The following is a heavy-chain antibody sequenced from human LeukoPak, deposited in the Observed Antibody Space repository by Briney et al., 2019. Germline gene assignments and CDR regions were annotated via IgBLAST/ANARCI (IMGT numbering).Heavy chain of an antibody. Sequence: SETLSLTCTVSGGSISSYYWSWIRQPSGKGLEWIGYIYYSGSTNYNPSLKSRVTISVDTSKNQFSLKLSSVTAADTAVYYCARGGGYYYYYYAMDVWGQGTTVTVSS. D-gene: IGHD5-18*01. CDR1: GGSISSYY. CDR3: ARGGGYYYYYYAMDV. J-gene: IGHJ6*02. CDR2: IYYSGST. V-gene: IGHV4-59*01.